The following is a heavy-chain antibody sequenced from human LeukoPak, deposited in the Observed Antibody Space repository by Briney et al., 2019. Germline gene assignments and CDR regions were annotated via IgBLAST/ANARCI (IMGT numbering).Heavy chain of an antibody. V-gene: IGHV1-18*01. J-gene: IGHJ4*02. CDR3: ASSPGTIENYDPSGLDY. CDR2: ISAYNGNT. CDR1: GYTFTSYG. Sequence: ASVKVSCKASGYTFTSYGISWVRQAPGQGLEWMGWISAYNGNTNYAQKLQGRVTMTTDTSTSTAYMELRSLRSDDTAVYYCASSPGTIENYDPSGLDYWGQGTLVTVSS. D-gene: IGHD3-22*01.